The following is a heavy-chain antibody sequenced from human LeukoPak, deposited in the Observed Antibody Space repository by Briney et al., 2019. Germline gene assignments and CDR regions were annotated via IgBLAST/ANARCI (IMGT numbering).Heavy chain of an antibody. CDR3: ARIGPDITYYYLFDY. V-gene: IGHV4-59*01. CDR1: GGSISSYY. J-gene: IGHJ4*02. D-gene: IGHD3-22*01. CDR2: IYYSGTT. Sequence: SETLSLTCTVSGGSISSYYWNWIRQPPGKGLEWIGHIYYSGTTNYNPSLKSRVTISVDTSKNQVSLKMNSVTAADTAMYYCARIGPDITYYYLFDYWGQGTLVTVSS.